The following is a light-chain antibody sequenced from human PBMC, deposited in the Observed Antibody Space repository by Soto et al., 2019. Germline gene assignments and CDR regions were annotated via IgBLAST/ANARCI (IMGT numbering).Light chain of an antibody. CDR2: EVS. J-gene: IGLJ2*01. CDR1: SSDVGGYNY. Sequence: QSVLTQPPSASGSPGQSVTSSCTGTSSDVGGYNYVSWYQQHPGKAPKLMIYEVSKRPSGVPDRFSGSTSGNTASLTVSGLHAEDEAYYYCSSYAVSQSPVVVVGGTKLTVL. CDR3: SSYAVSQSPVV. V-gene: IGLV2-8*01.